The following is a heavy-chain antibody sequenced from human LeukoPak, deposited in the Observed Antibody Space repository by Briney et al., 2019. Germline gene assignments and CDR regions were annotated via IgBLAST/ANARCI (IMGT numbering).Heavy chain of an antibody. CDR3: AKLGYCIGTSCSELDY. D-gene: IGHD2-2*01. Sequence: GGSLRLSCAASGFTFSSYGMHWVRQAPGKGLEWVAVISYDGSNKYYADSVKGRFTISRDNSKNTLYLQMNSLRAEDTAVYYCAKLGYCIGTSCSELDYWGRGPLVTVSS. CDR1: GFTFSSYG. CDR2: ISYDGSNK. J-gene: IGHJ4*02. V-gene: IGHV3-30*18.